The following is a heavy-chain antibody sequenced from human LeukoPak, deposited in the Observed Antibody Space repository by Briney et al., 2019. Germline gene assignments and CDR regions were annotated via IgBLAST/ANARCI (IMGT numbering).Heavy chain of an antibody. V-gene: IGHV3-48*01. CDR2: ISSSSSTI. D-gene: IGHD1-26*01. J-gene: IGHJ4*02. CDR1: GFTFSSYG. CDR3: ARDRGIVGATIDY. Sequence: GGSLRLSCAASGFTFSSYGMHWVRQAPGKGLEWVSYISSSSSTIYYADSVKGRFTISRDNAKNSLYLQMNSLRAEDTAVYYCARDRGIVGATIDYWGQGTLVTVSS.